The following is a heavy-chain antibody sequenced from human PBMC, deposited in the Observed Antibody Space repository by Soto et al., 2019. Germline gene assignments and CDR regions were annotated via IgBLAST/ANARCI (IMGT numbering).Heavy chain of an antibody. V-gene: IGHV3-7*01. Sequence: PGGSLRLSCVASGFTFSSSWMSWVRQAPGKGLEWVANIKEDGSGKYYVDCVKGRFAISRDNAKNSLYLQMNSLRIEDTAVYYCARGPYWGQGTLVTVSS. CDR2: IKEDGSGK. J-gene: IGHJ4*02. CDR3: ARGPY. CDR1: GFTFSSSW.